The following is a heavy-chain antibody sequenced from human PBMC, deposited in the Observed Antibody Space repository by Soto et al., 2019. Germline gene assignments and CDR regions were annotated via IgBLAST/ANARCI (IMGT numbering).Heavy chain of an antibody. Sequence: EVRMLESGGGLVHPGGSLSLSCTVSGFTFGNYAMSWVRQAPGKGLQWVSTIDTSGGNTYYADSVKGRFTISRDNSKKTLFLQLSSLRDDYTSVYYFASYYWGQGTLVTVSS. CDR2: IDTSGGNT. V-gene: IGHV3-23*05. CDR3: ASYY. CDR1: GFTFGNYA. J-gene: IGHJ4*02.